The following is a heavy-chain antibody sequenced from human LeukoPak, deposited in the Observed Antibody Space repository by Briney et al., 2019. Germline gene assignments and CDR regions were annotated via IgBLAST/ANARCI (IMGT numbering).Heavy chain of an antibody. CDR3: ARPPSIAADDKGY. Sequence: SETLSLTCTVSGFSIYSSNYYWAWIRQPPGKGLEWIGSIYYSGITYNSPSLKSRVTMSVDTFKNQFSLKLTSVTAADTAVYYCARPPSIAADDKGYWGQGTLVTVSS. V-gene: IGHV4-39*07. J-gene: IGHJ4*02. D-gene: IGHD6-13*01. CDR2: IYYSGIT. CDR1: GFSIYSSNYY.